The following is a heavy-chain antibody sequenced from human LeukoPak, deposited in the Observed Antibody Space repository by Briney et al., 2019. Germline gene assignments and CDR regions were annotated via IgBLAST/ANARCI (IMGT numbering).Heavy chain of an antibody. CDR2: INPSGGST. J-gene: IGHJ3*02. CDR1: GYTFTSYY. D-gene: IGHD3-9*01. Sequence: ASXKVSCKASGYTFTSYYIHWVRQAPGQGLEWMGIINPSGGSTSYAQKFQGRVTMTRDTSTSTVYMELSSLRSEDTAVYYCARYFDWFDAFDIWGQGTMVTVSS. CDR3: ARYFDWFDAFDI. V-gene: IGHV1-46*01.